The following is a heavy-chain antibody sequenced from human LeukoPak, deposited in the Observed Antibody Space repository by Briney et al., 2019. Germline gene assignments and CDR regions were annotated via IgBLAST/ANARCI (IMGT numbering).Heavy chain of an antibody. J-gene: IGHJ4*02. CDR2: IYYSGST. D-gene: IGHD4-17*01. V-gene: IGHV4-59*08. Sequence: PSGTLSLTCTVSGGSISSYYWSWIRQPPGKGLEWIGYIYYSGSTNYNPSLKSRVTISVDTSKNQFSLKLSSVTAADTAVYYCARHFYGDPNFDYWGQGTLVTVSS. CDR3: ARHFYGDPNFDY. CDR1: GGSISSYY.